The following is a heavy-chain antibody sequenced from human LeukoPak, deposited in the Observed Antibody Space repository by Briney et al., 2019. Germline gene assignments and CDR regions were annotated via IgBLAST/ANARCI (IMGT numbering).Heavy chain of an antibody. D-gene: IGHD4-17*01. CDR1: GLTFSSHS. CDR3: AKDSEKTTATTFDY. V-gene: IGHV3-7*03. J-gene: IGHJ4*02. CDR2: INQNGSEK. Sequence: GGSLRLSCVASGLTFSSHSMTWVRQGPGQGLEWVANINQNGSEKFCGDSVKGRFTISRDNAKNSLYLQMNSLRAEDTALYYCAKDSEKTTATTFDYWGQGTLVTVSS.